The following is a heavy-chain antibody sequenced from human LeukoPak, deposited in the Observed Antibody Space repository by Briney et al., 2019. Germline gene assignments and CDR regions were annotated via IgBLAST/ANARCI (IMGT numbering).Heavy chain of an antibody. Sequence: TSETLSLTCALYGGTFSGYYWRWLRPPPRKGLEWIGEINHSGSTNYNPSLKSRVTISVDTSKNQFSLRLSSVRAADTAVYYCARDPYWGQGTRVTVSS. CDR3: ARDPY. CDR2: INHSGST. V-gene: IGHV4-34*01. J-gene: IGHJ4*02. CDR1: GGTFSGYY.